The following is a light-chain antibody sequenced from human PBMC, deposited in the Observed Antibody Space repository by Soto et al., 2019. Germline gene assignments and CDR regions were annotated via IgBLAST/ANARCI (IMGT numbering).Light chain of an antibody. J-gene: IGKJ5*01. CDR1: QSFRLY. Sequence: EIVLTQSPATLSLSPGERATVAXRARQSFRLYLAWYQQEPVXXTRIXXXDEXNRATGIPARFSGSGSGKDFTLTLSSLEPEDFALYYCQQRSKWPMITFGQGTRLEIK. CDR3: QQRSKWPMIT. CDR2: DEX. V-gene: IGKV3-11*01.